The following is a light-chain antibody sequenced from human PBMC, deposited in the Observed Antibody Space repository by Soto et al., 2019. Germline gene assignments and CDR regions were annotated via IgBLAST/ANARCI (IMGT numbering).Light chain of an antibody. J-gene: IGKJ4*01. Sequence: ENVLTQSPGTLSLSPGERATLSCRASQSVASTHLAWYQQKPGQAPRLLIYGASSRATGIPDRFSGSGSGTDFTLTIDRLEPEDFAVYYCQQYGSSPVTFGGGAKVVI. CDR1: QSVASTH. CDR3: QQYGSSPVT. V-gene: IGKV3-20*01. CDR2: GAS.